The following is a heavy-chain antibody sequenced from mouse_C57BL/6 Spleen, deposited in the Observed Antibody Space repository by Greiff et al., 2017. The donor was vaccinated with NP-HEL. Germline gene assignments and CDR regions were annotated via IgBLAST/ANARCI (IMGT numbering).Heavy chain of an antibody. D-gene: IGHD1-1*01. V-gene: IGHV1-69*01. J-gene: IGHJ2*01. CDR2: IDPSDSYT. CDR1: GYTFTSYW. CDR3: ARRGYGSRDY. Sequence: QVQLKQPGAELVMPGASVKLSCKASGYTFTSYWMHWVKQRPGQGLEWIGEIDPSDSYTNYNQKFKGKSTLTVDKSSSTAYMQLSSLTSEDSAVYYCARRGYGSRDYWGQGTTLTVSS.